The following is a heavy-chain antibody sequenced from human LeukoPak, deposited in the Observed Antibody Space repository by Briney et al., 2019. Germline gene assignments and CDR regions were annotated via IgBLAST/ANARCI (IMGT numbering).Heavy chain of an antibody. Sequence: GGSWRLSCAASGFTFSSYGMSWFGQAPGRGLGWVAVIWYVGSIKCYADSVKGRFTISRDNSKNTLHLQMTSLRAEDTAVYYCARRALWFGELLYSDYYYYYGMDVWGKGTTVTVSS. D-gene: IGHD3-10*01. CDR1: GFTFSSYG. CDR2: IWYVGSIK. CDR3: ARRALWFGELLYSDYYYYYGMDV. V-gene: IGHV3-33*01. J-gene: IGHJ6*04.